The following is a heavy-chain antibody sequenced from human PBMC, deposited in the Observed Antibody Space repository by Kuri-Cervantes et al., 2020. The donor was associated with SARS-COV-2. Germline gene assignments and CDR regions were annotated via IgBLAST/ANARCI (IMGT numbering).Heavy chain of an antibody. Sequence: GGSLRLSCAASGFTFSSYGMHWVRQAPGKGLEWVSAISGPGGSTYYADSVKDRFTISRDNSKNTLYLQMNSLRAEDTAVYYCAKGGMTTVTALDWYFDLWGRGTRVTVSS. J-gene: IGHJ2*01. D-gene: IGHD4-17*01. CDR3: AKGGMTTVTALDWYFDL. V-gene: IGHV3-23*01. CDR1: GFTFSSYG. CDR2: ISGPGGST.